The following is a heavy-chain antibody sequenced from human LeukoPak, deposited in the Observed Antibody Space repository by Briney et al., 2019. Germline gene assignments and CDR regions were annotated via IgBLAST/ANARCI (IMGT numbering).Heavy chain of an antibody. CDR3: VKAADAFDI. CDR2: ISYDGSNK. J-gene: IGHJ3*02. CDR1: GFTFSSSG. Sequence: GGSLRLSCAASGFTFSSSGMHWVRQAPGKGLEWVAVISYDGSNKYYVDSVKGRFTISRDNSKNTLYLQMSSLRAEDTAVYYCVKAADAFDIWGQGTMVTVSS. V-gene: IGHV3-30*18.